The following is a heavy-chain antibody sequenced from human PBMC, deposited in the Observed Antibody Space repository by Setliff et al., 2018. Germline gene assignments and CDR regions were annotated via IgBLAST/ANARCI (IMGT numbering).Heavy chain of an antibody. J-gene: IGHJ3*02. Sequence: ASVKVSCKASGGTFTTYTISWVRQAPGQGLEWMGGLLPMFGIANYAQRFQGRVTITADKSTNTAYMELSSLRSEDTAVYYCARPDVGGSWTSDAFDIWDQGTMVTVSS. V-gene: IGHV1-69*10. CDR2: LLPMFGIA. CDR1: GGTFTTYT. CDR3: ARPDVGGSWTSDAFDI.